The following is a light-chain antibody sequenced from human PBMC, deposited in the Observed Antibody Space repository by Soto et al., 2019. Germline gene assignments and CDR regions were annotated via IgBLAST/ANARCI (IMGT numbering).Light chain of an antibody. CDR3: LQHSNYPWT. CDR1: QDIRYG. J-gene: IGKJ1*01. V-gene: IGKV1-6*01. CDR2: AAS. Sequence: AIQMTQSPSSLSASVGDRVTITCQASQDIRYGLSWYQQKPGKAPKLLIYAASSLQRGVPSRFSGSGSGTDFTLTISSLQPEDFATYSCLQHSNYPWTFGQGTKVDIK.